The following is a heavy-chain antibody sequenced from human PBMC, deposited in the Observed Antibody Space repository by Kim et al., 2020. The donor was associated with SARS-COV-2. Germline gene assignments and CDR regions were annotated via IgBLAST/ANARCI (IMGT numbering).Heavy chain of an antibody. CDR2: ISWNSGSI. V-gene: IGHV3-9*01. J-gene: IGHJ6*02. CDR3: AKGSSGCYYYYGMDV. CDR1: GFTFDDYA. Sequence: GGSLRLSCAASGFTFDDYAMHWVRQAPGKGLEWVSGISWNSGSIGYADSVKGRFTISRDNAKNSLYLQMNSLRAEDTALYYCAKGSSGCYYYYGMDVWG. D-gene: IGHD6-19*01.